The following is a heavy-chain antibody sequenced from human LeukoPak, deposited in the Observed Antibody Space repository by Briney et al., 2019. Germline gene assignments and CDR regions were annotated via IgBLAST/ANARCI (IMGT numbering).Heavy chain of an antibody. V-gene: IGHV4-30-4*01. J-gene: IGHJ4*02. CDR2: IYYSGST. D-gene: IGHD3-10*01. CDR1: GGSISSGDSY. Sequence: SETLSLTCTVSGGSISSGDSYWSWIRQPPGKGLEWIGYIYYSGSTYYNPSLKSRVTISVDTSKNQFSLKLSSVTAADTAVYYCASDRVRGVNDYWGQGTLVTVSS. CDR3: ASDRVRGVNDY.